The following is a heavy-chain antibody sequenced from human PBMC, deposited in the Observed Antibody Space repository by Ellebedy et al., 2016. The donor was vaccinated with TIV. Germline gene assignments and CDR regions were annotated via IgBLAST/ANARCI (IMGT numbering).Heavy chain of an antibody. CDR3: AKVAAGPGGVWVFDY. Sequence: GESLKISCTDSGFTFSSYAMTWVRQAPGKGLEWVSAITYSGGSTYYADSVKGRFTLSRDNSKNTLYLQMNSLRAEDTAVYYCAKVAAGPGGVWVFDYWGQGTLVTVSS. D-gene: IGHD6-6*01. J-gene: IGHJ4*02. CDR2: ITYSGGST. V-gene: IGHV3-23*01. CDR1: GFTFSSYA.